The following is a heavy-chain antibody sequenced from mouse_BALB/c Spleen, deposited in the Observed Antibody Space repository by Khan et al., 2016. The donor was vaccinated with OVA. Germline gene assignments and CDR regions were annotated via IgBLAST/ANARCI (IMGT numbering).Heavy chain of an antibody. CDR3: ARENYYGSSRYAMDC. CDR1: GYTFTSYW. V-gene: IGHV1S41*01. D-gene: IGHD1-1*01. Sequence: DLVKPGASVKLSCKASGYTFTSYWINWIKQRPGQGLEWIGRIAPGSGSAYYNEMFKGKATLTVDTSSSTAYIQLSSLSSEDSAVYFWARENYYGSSRYAMDCWGQGTSVTVSS. J-gene: IGHJ4*01. CDR2: IAPGSGSA.